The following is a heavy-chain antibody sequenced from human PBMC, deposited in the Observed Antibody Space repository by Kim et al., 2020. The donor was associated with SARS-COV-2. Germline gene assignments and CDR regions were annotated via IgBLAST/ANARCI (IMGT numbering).Heavy chain of an antibody. D-gene: IGHD6-13*01. CDR1: GYTFTSYY. V-gene: IGHV1-46*01. Sequence: ASVKVSCKASGYTFTSYYMHWVRQAPGQGLEWMGIINPSGGSTSYAQKFQGRVTMTRDTSTSTVYMELSSLRSEDTAVYYCARDPAAAGKTQNWFDPWGQGTLVTVSS. CDR2: INPSGGST. CDR3: ARDPAAAGKTQNWFDP. J-gene: IGHJ5*02.